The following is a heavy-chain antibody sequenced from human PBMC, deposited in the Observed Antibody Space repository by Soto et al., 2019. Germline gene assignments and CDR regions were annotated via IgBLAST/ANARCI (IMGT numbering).Heavy chain of an antibody. CDR1: GGSIRSPNFS. V-gene: IGHV4-30-4*08. Sequence: SETLSLTCTVIGGSIRSPNFSWSWIRQHPGKGPEWIGYIYYNGSTNYSPSLKSRLTISLDTSKNQFSLKLSSVTAADTAVYYCASGNSKNLVDYWGQGTLVTVSS. CDR2: IYYNGST. J-gene: IGHJ4*02. D-gene: IGHD4-4*01. CDR3: ASGNSKNLVDY.